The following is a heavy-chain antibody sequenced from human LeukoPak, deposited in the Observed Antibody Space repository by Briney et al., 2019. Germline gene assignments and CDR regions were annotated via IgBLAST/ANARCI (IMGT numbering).Heavy chain of an antibody. V-gene: IGHV3-23*01. CDR1: GFTVSSNF. D-gene: IGHD1-26*01. J-gene: IGHJ4*02. CDR3: AKEVGPRRGFDY. Sequence: GGSLRLSCAASGFTVSSNFMSWVRQAPGKGLEWVSAISGSGGSTYYADSVKGRFTISRDNSKNTLYLQMNSLRAEDTAVYYCAKEVGPRRGFDYWGQGTLVTVSS. CDR2: ISGSGGST.